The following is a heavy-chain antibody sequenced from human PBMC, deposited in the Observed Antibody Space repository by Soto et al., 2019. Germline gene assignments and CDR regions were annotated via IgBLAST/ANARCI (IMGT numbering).Heavy chain of an antibody. CDR3: TTAPYCRGGSCYCHNWFEP. CDR2: IYTSVST. Sequence: SETLAVTCAVSGYSISSGYYWGWIRQPAWKVLEWIGRIYTSVSTNYNPSLKSRVTMSVDTYNSQFSLKLSSVTAADTAVYYCTTAPYCRGGSCYCHNWFEPWGQATLVTASS. V-gene: IGHV4-4*07. CDR1: GYSISSGYY. J-gene: IGHJ5*01. D-gene: IGHD2-15*01.